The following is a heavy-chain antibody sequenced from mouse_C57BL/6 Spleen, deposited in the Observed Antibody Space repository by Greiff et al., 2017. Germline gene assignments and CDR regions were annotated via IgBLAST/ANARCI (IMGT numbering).Heavy chain of an antibody. Sequence: DVQLQESGPELVKPGASVKISCKASGYSFTGYYMHWVKQSSEKSLEWIGEINPSTGGTSYNQKFKGKATLTVDKSSSTAYMQLKSLTSEDSAVYYCARPLYYRGVVNYWGQGTTLTVSS. CDR3: ARPLYYRGVVNY. J-gene: IGHJ2*01. D-gene: IGHD2-1*01. CDR2: INPSTGGT. CDR1: GYSFTGYY. V-gene: IGHV1-43*01.